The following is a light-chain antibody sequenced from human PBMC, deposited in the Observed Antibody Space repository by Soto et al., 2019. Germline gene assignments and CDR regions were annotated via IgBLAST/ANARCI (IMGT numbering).Light chain of an antibody. J-gene: IGKJ1*01. CDR1: QSVGSNY. Sequence: EIVLTQSPGTLSLSPGERATLSCRASQSVGSNYLAWYQQKPGQAPRLLISGASSRATGIPDRFSGSGSGTDFPLTITRLEPEDSAVYYCQQYGGSSGTFGQGTKVELK. CDR2: GAS. CDR3: QQYGGSSGT. V-gene: IGKV3-20*01.